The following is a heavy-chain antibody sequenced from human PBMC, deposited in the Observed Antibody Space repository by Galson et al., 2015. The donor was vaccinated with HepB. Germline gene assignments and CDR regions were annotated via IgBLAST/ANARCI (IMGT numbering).Heavy chain of an antibody. V-gene: IGHV4-39*01. Sequence: ETLSLTCTVSGGSINGYHWGWIRQPPRKGLEWIGTISHTGTTYYNPSLTSRLTIVVDTSKNQFSLKLSSVTAADTAVYYCGRSVYWYGIGDYWGQGALVTVSS. CDR1: GGSINGYH. J-gene: IGHJ4*02. CDR2: ISHTGTT. CDR3: GRSVYWYGIGDY. D-gene: IGHD2-8*02.